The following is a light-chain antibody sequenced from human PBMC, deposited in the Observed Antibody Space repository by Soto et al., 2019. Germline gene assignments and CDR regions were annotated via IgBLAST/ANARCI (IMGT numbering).Light chain of an antibody. CDR3: QQGSTWPT. J-gene: IGKJ1*01. CDR2: DAS. Sequence: EIVLTQSPATLSLSPGERATLSCRASQSPSGCLAWYQQRPGQAPRLLIYDASSRANGIPARFTGSGSGTVFSLTISSLEPEDFAVYYCQQGSTWPTFGQGTRVDIK. CDR1: QSPSGC. V-gene: IGKV3-11*01.